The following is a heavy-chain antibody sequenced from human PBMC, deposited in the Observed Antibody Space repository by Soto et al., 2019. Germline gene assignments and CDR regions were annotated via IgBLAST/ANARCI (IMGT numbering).Heavy chain of an antibody. D-gene: IGHD3-22*01. CDR1: GGSFSGHS. Sequence: SETLSLTCAVYGGSFSGHSWTWIRRSPGKGLEWIGDINHSGRVNYSPPLKSRVTISLDTSKNQFSLTLSAVTAADTAMYYCSTRAYDTNGYYRFDPWGQGTLVTVSS. CDR2: INHSGRV. CDR3: STRAYDTNGYYRFDP. V-gene: IGHV4-34*01. J-gene: IGHJ5*01.